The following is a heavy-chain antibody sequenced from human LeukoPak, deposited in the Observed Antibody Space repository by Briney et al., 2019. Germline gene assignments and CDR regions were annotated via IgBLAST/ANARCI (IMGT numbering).Heavy chain of an antibody. CDR3: AKDSGYCDTTSCRLAN. V-gene: IGHV3-23*01. CDR2: ISVSGGST. J-gene: IGHJ4*02. Sequence: GGSLRLSCAASGFTFSSYAMSWVRQAPGKGLEWVSAISVSGGSTYYADSVKGRFTISRDNSKNTLYLQMNSLRIEDTAVYYRAKDSGYCDTTSCRLANWGQGTLVTVSS. CDR1: GFTFSSYA. D-gene: IGHD2-2*01.